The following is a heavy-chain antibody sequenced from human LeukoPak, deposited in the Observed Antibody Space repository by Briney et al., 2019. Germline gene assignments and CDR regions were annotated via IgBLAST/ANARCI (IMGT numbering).Heavy chain of an antibody. CDR2: IYYSGST. Sequence: SETLSLTCTVSGGSISSYYWSWIRQPLGKGLEWIGYIYYSGSTNYNPSLKSRVTISVDTSKNQFSLKLSSVTAADTAVYYCARRGRRTDGGWFDPWGQGTLVTVSS. D-gene: IGHD3-16*01. J-gene: IGHJ5*02. CDR3: ARRGRRTDGGWFDP. CDR1: GGSISSYY. V-gene: IGHV4-59*08.